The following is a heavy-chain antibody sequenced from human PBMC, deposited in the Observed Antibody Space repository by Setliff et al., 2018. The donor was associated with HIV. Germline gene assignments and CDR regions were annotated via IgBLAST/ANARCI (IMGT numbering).Heavy chain of an antibody. CDR3: AREGRDGYTSADAFDI. Sequence: GGSLRLSCAASGFTFSSYEMNWVRQAPGKGLEWVSYISSSGSYTNYADSVKGRFTISRDNAKNSLYLQMNSLRAEDTAVYYCAREGRDGYTSADAFDIWGHGTMVTVSS. CDR1: GFTFSSYE. J-gene: IGHJ3*02. D-gene: IGHD5-12*01. V-gene: IGHV3-48*03. CDR2: ISSSGSYT.